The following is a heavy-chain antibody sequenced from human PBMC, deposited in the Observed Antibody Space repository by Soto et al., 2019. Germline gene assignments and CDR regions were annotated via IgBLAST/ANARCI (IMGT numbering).Heavy chain of an antibody. CDR1: GYSFTSHW. J-gene: IGHJ6*02. CDR3: ARLPRYYDILTGFYYYYGMDV. V-gene: IGHV5-51*01. D-gene: IGHD3-9*01. Sequence: GESLKISCKGSGYSFTSHWIGWVRQMPGKGLEWMGIIYPGDSDTRYSPSFQGQVTISADKSISTAYLQWSSLKASDTAMYYCARLPRYYDILTGFYYYYGMDVWGQGTTVTVSS. CDR2: IYPGDSDT.